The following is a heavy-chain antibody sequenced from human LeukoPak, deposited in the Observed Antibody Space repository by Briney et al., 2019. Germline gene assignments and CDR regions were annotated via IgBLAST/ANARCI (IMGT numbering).Heavy chain of an antibody. Sequence: GGSLRLSCAASGFTFSSYGMHWVRQAPGKGLEWVAIISYDGSNKFYADSVKGRFTISRDNSKNTLYLQMNSLRSEDTAVYYCARAQGYGSGSWGQGTLVTVSS. CDR2: ISYDGSNK. J-gene: IGHJ5*02. V-gene: IGHV3-30*03. CDR3: ARAQGYGSGS. D-gene: IGHD3-10*01. CDR1: GFTFSSYG.